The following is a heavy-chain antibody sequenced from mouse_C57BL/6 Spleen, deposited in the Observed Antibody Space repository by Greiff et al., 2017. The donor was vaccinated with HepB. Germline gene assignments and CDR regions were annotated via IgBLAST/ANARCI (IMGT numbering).Heavy chain of an antibody. CDR3: SRTPPYDYDEAWFAY. V-gene: IGHV2-2*01. CDR1: GFSLTSYG. J-gene: IGHJ3*01. D-gene: IGHD2-4*01. CDR2: IWSGGST. Sequence: VKLVESGPGLVQPSQSLSITCTVSGFSLTSYGVHWVRQSPGKGLEWLGVIWSGGSTDYNAAFISRLSISKYNSKSQVFFKINSLQADDTAIYYCSRTPPYDYDEAWFAYWGQVTLVTVSA.